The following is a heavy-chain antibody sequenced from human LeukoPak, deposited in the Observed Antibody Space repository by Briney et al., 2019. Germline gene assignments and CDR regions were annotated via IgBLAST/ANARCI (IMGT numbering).Heavy chain of an antibody. J-gene: IGHJ6*03. Sequence: TGGSLRLSCAESGFTFSSYGMHWVRQAPGKGLEWVAFIRYDGSNKYYADSVKGRFTISRDNSKNTLYLQMNSLRAEDTAVYYRAKDEGELLAYYYYMDVWGKGTTVTISS. CDR1: GFTFSSYG. V-gene: IGHV3-30*02. CDR2: IRYDGSNK. D-gene: IGHD1-26*01. CDR3: AKDEGELLAYYYYMDV.